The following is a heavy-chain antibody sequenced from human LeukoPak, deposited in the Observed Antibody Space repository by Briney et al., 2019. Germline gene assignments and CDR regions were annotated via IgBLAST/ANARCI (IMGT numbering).Heavy chain of an antibody. CDR3: ARVGVDYSGNIIKYFFDY. V-gene: IGHV4-34*01. CDR1: GESFSGYY. J-gene: IGHJ4*02. CDR2: INHSGST. D-gene: IGHD4-23*01. Sequence: ASETLSLTCAVYGESFSGYYWSWIRQPPGKGLEWIGEINHSGSTNYNPSLKSRVTISVDTSKNQFSLKLSPVTAADTAVYYCARVGVDYSGNIIKYFFDYWGQGTLVTVSS.